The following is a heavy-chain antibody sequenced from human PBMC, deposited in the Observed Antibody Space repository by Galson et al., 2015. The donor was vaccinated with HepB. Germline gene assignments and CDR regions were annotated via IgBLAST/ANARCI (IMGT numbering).Heavy chain of an antibody. Sequence: SYAMSWVRQAPGKGLEWVSAISGSGGSTYYADSVKGRFTISRDNSKNTLYLQMNSLRAEDTAVYYCANGPGVVPAAIPFDYGGQGTLVTVSS. CDR2: ISGSGGST. J-gene: IGHJ4*02. V-gene: IGHV3-23*01. D-gene: IGHD2-2*01. CDR3: ANGPGVVPAAIPFDY. CDR1: SYA.